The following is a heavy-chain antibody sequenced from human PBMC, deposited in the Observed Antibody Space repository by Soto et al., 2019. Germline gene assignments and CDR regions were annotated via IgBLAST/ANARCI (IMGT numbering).Heavy chain of an antibody. J-gene: IGHJ5*02. CDR1: GGSISSGGYY. CDR2: VHYSGST. CDR3: ADTYYYDSSGDNWFDP. D-gene: IGHD3-22*01. Sequence: SETLSLTCTVSGGSISSGGYYWSWIRQHPGKGLEWIGYVHYSGSTYYNPPLKSRVTISLETSKNQFSLRLRSEDTAVYYCADTYYYDSSGDNWFDPWRQGTLVTVSS. V-gene: IGHV4-31*05.